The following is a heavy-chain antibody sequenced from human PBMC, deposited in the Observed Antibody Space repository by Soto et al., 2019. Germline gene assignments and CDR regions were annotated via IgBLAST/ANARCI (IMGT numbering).Heavy chain of an antibody. CDR1: GFTFSSYG. CDR2: IWYDGSNK. V-gene: IGHV3-33*01. J-gene: IGHJ6*02. CDR3: ARDQGWELDYSYYGMDV. Sequence: QVQLVESGGGVVQPGRSLRLSCAASGFTFSSYGMHWVRQAPGKGLEWVAVIWYDGSNKYYADSVKGRFTISRDNSKNTLYLQMNSLRAEDTAVYYCARDQGWELDYSYYGMDVWGQGTTVTVSS. D-gene: IGHD1-26*01.